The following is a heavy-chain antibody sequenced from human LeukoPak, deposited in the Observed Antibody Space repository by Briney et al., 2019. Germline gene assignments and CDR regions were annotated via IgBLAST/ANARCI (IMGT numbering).Heavy chain of an antibody. J-gene: IGHJ5*02. Sequence: GGSLRLSCAVSGFTFSNYAMVWVRQAPGKGLDWVSSISAGGGVTSNADSVKGRFTISRDNSKNTLYLQMNSLRVEDTAVYYCAIDPNWGTHPWGQGVLVTVTS. V-gene: IGHV3-23*01. CDR3: AIDPNWGTHP. D-gene: IGHD7-27*01. CDR2: ISAGGGVT. CDR1: GFTFSNYA.